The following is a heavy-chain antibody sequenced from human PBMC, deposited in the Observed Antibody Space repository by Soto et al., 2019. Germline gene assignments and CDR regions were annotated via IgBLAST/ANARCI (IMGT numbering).Heavy chain of an antibody. CDR2: ISAYNGKT. CDR1: GYTFTSYG. J-gene: IGHJ5*02. Sequence: QVQLVQSGAEVKKPGASVKVSCKASGYTFTSYGISWVRQAPGQGLEWMGWISAYNGKTNYAQKLQGRVTMTTDTPTSTVYMELRSLRSEDTAVYYCARETYSSSSEYNWFDPWGQGTLVTVAS. D-gene: IGHD6-6*01. CDR3: ARETYSSSSEYNWFDP. V-gene: IGHV1-18*01.